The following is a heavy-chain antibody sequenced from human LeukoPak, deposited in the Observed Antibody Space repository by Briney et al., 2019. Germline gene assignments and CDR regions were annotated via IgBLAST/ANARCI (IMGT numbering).Heavy chain of an antibody. D-gene: IGHD6-13*01. CDR1: GFTFSSYW. CDR2: IKQDGSEK. J-gene: IGHJ4*02. Sequence: GGSLRLSCAASGFTFSSYWMSWVRQAPGKGLEWVANIKQDGSEKYYVDSVKGRFTISRDNAKNSLYLQMNSLRAEDTAVYYCARDRRSSWLKGTYYFDYWGQGTLVTVSS. CDR3: ARDRRSSWLKGTYYFDY. V-gene: IGHV3-7*01.